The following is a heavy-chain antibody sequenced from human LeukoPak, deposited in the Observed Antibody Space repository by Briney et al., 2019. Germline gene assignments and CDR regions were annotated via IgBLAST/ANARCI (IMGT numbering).Heavy chain of an antibody. CDR1: GFTVSSNY. V-gene: IGHV3-66*01. D-gene: IGHD3-9*01. CDR3: ARDLNGRGPYYFDY. J-gene: IGHJ4*02. CDR2: IYSGGST. Sequence: GGSLRLSCAASGFTVSSNYMSWVRQAPGKGLEWVSVIYSGGSTYYADSVKGRFTISRDNSKNTLYLQMNSLRAEDTAVYYCARDLNGRGPYYFDYWGQGTLVTVSS.